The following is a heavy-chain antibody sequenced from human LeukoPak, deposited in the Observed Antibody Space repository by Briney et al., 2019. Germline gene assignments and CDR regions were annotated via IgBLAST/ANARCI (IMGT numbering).Heavy chain of an antibody. CDR2: INHSGST. Sequence: SETLSLTCAVYGGSFSGYYWSWIRQPPGKGLEWIGEINHSGSTNYNPSLKSRVTISVDTSKNQFSLKLSSVTAADTAVYYCAKDRGSHYFDYWGQGTLVTVSS. D-gene: IGHD3-16*02. CDR1: GGSFSGYY. CDR3: AKDRGSHYFDY. J-gene: IGHJ4*02. V-gene: IGHV4-34*01.